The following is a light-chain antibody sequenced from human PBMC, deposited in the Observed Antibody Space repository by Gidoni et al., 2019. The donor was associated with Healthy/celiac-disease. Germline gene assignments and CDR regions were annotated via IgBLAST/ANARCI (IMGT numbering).Light chain of an antibody. V-gene: IGLV2-14*01. Sequence: QSALTQPASVSGSPGQSIPISCTGTSSAVGGYNYVSWYQQHPGKAPKLMIYEVSNRPSGVSNRFSGSKSGNTASLTISGLQAEDEADYYCSSYTSSSPPVVFGGGTKLTVL. CDR2: EVS. CDR1: SSAVGGYNY. J-gene: IGLJ2*01. CDR3: SSYTSSSPPVV.